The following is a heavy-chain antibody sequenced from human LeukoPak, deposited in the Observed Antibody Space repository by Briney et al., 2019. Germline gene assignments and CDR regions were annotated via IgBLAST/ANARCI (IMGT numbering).Heavy chain of an antibody. CDR2: ISAYNGNT. V-gene: IGHV1-18*01. D-gene: IGHD4-17*01. CDR3: ARDLGTVTTSWFDP. Sequence: ASVKVSCKASGYTLTSYGISWVRQAPGQGLEWMGWISAYNGNTNYAQKLQGRVTMTTDTSTSTAYMELRSLRSDDTAVYYCARDLGTVTTSWFDPWGQGTLVTVSS. CDR1: GYTLTSYG. J-gene: IGHJ5*02.